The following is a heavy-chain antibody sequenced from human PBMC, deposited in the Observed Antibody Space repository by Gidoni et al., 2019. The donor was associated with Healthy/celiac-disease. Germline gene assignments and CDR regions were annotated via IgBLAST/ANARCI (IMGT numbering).Heavy chain of an antibody. J-gene: IGHJ4*02. CDR3: ANESPSRYYDSSGYWVY. Sequence: EVQLLESGVGLVQPAGSLRLSCAASGFTFSSSAMGWGRQAPGKGLVWASSISGSGGSTYYADSVKGRFTISRDNSKSTLYLQMNSRRAEDTAVYYCANESPSRYYDSSGYWVYWGQGTLVTVSS. CDR2: ISGSGGST. V-gene: IGHV3-23*01. D-gene: IGHD3-22*01. CDR1: GFTFSSSA.